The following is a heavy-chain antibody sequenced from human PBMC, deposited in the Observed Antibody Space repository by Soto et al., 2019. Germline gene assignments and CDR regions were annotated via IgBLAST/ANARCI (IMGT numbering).Heavy chain of an antibody. CDR2: IYSGGTT. Sequence: EEQLVETGGGLIQPGGSLRLSCAVSGFTVIRDYMNWVRQAPGKGLEWVSVIYSGGTTYLADSVKGRFTISRDNSGNTLFLQMNSLRAEDTAMYYCARSTEWNAFDLWGQGTMVTVSS. CDR1: GFTVIRDY. J-gene: IGHJ3*01. D-gene: IGHD3-3*01. V-gene: IGHV3-53*02. CDR3: ARSTEWNAFDL.